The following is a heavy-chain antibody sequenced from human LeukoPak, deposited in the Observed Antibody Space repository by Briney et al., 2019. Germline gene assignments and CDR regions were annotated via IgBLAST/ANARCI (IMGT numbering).Heavy chain of an antibody. CDR2: ITVSGDKT. CDR1: GFTFSTYA. Sequence: GGSLRLSCAAAGFTFSTYAMSWVRQAPGKGLEWVSAITVSGDKTYYADSVKGRFTISRDNSKDTLYLQMNSLKAEDAAVYYCAKNYVNVDMVFFNWGQGTLVTVSS. CDR3: AKNYVNVDMVFFN. D-gene: IGHD5-24*01. J-gene: IGHJ1*01. V-gene: IGHV3-23*01.